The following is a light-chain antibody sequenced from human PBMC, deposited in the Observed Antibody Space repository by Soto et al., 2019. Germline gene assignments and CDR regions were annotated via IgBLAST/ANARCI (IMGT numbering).Light chain of an antibody. J-gene: IGKJ3*01. Sequence: EIVLTQSPGTLSLSPGERATRSCRASQSVSSSYLAWYQQKPGQAPRLLIYGASSRATGIPDRFSGSGSGTDFTLTISRLEPEDFAVYYCQQYGSSPFTVGPGTKVDIK. CDR1: QSVSSSY. CDR3: QQYGSSPFT. V-gene: IGKV3-20*01. CDR2: GAS.